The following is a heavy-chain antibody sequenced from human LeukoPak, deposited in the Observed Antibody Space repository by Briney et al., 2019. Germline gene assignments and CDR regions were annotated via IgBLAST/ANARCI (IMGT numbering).Heavy chain of an antibody. CDR1: GYTFTGYY. D-gene: IGHD2-15*01. CDR2: INPNSGGT. Sequence: ASVKVSCKASGYTFTGYYMHWVRQAPGQGLEWMGWINPNSGGTNYAQKLQGRVTMTTDTSTSTAYVELRSLRSDDTAVYYCARDPQGYCSGGSCYPLGYYYYYMDVWGKGTTVTVSS. J-gene: IGHJ6*03. V-gene: IGHV1-2*02. CDR3: ARDPQGYCSGGSCYPLGYYYYYMDV.